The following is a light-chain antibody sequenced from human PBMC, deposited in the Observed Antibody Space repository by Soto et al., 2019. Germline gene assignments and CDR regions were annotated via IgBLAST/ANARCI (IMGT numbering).Light chain of an antibody. CDR2: DAS. CDR1: QSISSW. J-gene: IGKJ2*01. Sequence: DIQMTQSPSTLSASVGDRVTITCRASQSISSWLAWYQQKPGKAPKLLLYDASSLESGVPSMFSGSGSGTEFTLTISSLPPDDCAAYYLPQYNSYSPPYTFVQGTKLEIK. CDR3: PQYNSYSPPYT. V-gene: IGKV1-5*01.